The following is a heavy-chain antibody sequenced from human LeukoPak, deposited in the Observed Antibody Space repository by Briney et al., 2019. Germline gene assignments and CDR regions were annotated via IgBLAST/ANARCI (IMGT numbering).Heavy chain of an antibody. Sequence: GGSLRLSCAASGFTFSEYSMSWVRPAPGKGPEWVSTISGSGAATYYADPVKGRYTISRDNPKNTLYVQMNSLRAEDTGVYYCAKDRQSRGSLGFDYWGQGALVIVSS. V-gene: IGHV3-23*01. J-gene: IGHJ4*02. CDR1: GFTFSEYS. CDR2: ISGSGAAT. D-gene: IGHD3-22*01. CDR3: AKDRQSRGSLGFDY.